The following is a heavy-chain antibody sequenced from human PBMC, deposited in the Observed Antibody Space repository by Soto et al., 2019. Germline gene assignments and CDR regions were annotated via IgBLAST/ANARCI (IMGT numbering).Heavy chain of an antibody. CDR1: GFIFSSYA. D-gene: IGHD6-6*01. Sequence: EVQLLESGGGLVQPGGSLRLSCAASGFIFSSYAMTWVRQAQGKGLEWVSTIRGSDGRTFYADSVKGRFSISRDNSRSTLSLQMNSLRAEDTAVYYCAKYSDSSGDYYYGLDVWGQGTTVTVSS. J-gene: IGHJ6*02. CDR3: AKYSDSSGDYYYGLDV. V-gene: IGHV3-23*01. CDR2: IRGSDGRT.